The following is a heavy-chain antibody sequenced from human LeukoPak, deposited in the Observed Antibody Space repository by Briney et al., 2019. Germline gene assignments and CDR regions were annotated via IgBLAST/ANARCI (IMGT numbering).Heavy chain of an antibody. CDR2: ISGVGVTT. CDR3: ARNQQLGGHSYYYYGMDV. CDR1: GFTSIAYA. J-gene: IGHJ6*02. Sequence: GGSLRLSCVGSGFTSIAYALAWARQHPGKGLEWVSVISGVGVTTYYADSVKGRFTISRDNSKNTLYLQMNSLRADDTAIYYCARNQQLGGHSYYYYGMDVWGQGTTVTVSS. D-gene: IGHD3-16*01. V-gene: IGHV3-23*01.